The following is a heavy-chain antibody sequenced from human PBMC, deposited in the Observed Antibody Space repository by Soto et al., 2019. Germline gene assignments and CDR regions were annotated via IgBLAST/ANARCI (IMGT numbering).Heavy chain of an antibody. CDR2: ISTSGHV. CDR1: GGSLSKYY. J-gene: IGHJ4*02. D-gene: IGHD3-3*01. V-gene: IGHV4-4*07. Sequence: KTSETLSLTCSVSGGSLSKYYWSWIRQPAGKGLEWIGRISTSGHVVSKVSLRSRLTMSVDMSNNYFSLKLTSVTAADTAVYYCARDNNDFWSLYPLAFDYWGQGALVTVSS. CDR3: ARDNNDFWSLYPLAFDY.